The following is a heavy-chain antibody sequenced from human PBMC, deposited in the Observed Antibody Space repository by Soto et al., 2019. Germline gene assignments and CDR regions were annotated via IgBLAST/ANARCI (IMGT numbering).Heavy chain of an antibody. CDR1: GFTFSSYW. Sequence: GGSLRLSCAASGFTFSSYWMSWVRQAPGKGLEWVANIQQDGSEKNYVDSVKGRFIISRDNAENTMYLQMNSLRVEDTAVYYCARVLKSSGWDNDVFDIWGQGTVVTVSS. CDR2: IQQDGSEK. J-gene: IGHJ3*02. V-gene: IGHV3-7*01. CDR3: ARVLKSSGWDNDVFDI. D-gene: IGHD6-19*01.